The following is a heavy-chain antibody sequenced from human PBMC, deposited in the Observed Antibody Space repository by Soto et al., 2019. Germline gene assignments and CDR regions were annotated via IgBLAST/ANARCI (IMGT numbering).Heavy chain of an antibody. CDR2: INWSSNNI. J-gene: IGHJ2*01. CDR1: GFTFGDSV. Sequence: EVQLVESGGGLIQPGRSLRLSCAASGFTFGDSVMHWVRQAPGKGLEWVAGINWSSNNIDYAGSVKGRFTISRDNAKYSLYLKMNSLRIDDTAIYYCATGCGWYPGGWYFDLWGRGTLVTVSS. D-gene: IGHD6-19*01. CDR3: ATGCGWYPGGWYFDL. V-gene: IGHV3-9*01.